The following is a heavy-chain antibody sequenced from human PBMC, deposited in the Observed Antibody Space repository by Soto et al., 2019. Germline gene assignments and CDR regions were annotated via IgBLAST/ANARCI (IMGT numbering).Heavy chain of an antibody. Sequence: ASVKVSCKAAGYTFSTHARHWVRQAPGQSLEWMGWINGGTGQTKHSHRFQDRISITRDTSASTAYMELSSLRSEDTAVYYCARGKGMEENYYYYGLDIWGQGTTVPGSS. CDR2: INGGTGQT. CDR3: ARGKGMEENYYYYGLDI. D-gene: IGHD1-1*01. J-gene: IGHJ6*02. V-gene: IGHV1-3*01. CDR1: GYTFSTHA.